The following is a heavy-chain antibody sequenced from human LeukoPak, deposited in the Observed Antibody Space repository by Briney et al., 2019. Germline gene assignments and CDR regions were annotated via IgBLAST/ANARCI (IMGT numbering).Heavy chain of an antibody. D-gene: IGHD6-19*01. CDR2: ISSSSSYI. J-gene: IGHJ4*02. CDR1: GFTFSSYS. CDR3: ARDSLPASYSSGWYDFFDY. V-gene: IGHV3-21*01. Sequence: GGSLRLSCAASGFTFSSYSMNRVRQAPGKGLEWVSSISSSSSYIYYADSVKGRFTISRDNAKNSLYLQMNSLRAEDTAVYYCARDSLPASYSSGWYDFFDYWGQGTLVTVSS.